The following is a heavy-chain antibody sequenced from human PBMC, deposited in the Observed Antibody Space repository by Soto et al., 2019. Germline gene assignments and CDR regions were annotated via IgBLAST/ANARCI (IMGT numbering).Heavy chain of an antibody. J-gene: IGHJ4*02. Sequence: EVQLVESGGDLVQPGGSLRLSCAVSGFTFSSYWMYWVRQAPGKGLVWVPRINGDGRSTSYADSVKGRLTISRDNAKNTLYLQMNSLRAEDTAVYYCTRGGSYTWNAPDFWGQGTLVTVSS. CDR1: GFTFSSYW. CDR2: INGDGRST. V-gene: IGHV3-74*01. CDR3: TRGGSYTWNAPDF. D-gene: IGHD1-20*01.